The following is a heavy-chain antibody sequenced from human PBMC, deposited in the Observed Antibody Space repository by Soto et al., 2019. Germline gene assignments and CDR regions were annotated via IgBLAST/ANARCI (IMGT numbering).Heavy chain of an antibody. CDR2: IYYSGST. CDR1: GGSISSGGYY. V-gene: IGHV4-31*03. CDR3: ARAYNIVATRGYFDY. D-gene: IGHD5-12*01. J-gene: IGHJ4*02. Sequence: QVRLQESGPGLVKPSQTLSLTCTVSGGSISSGGYYWSWIRQHPGKGLEWIGYIYYSGSTYYNPSLKSRVTISVDTSKNQFSLKLSSVTAADTAVYYCARAYNIVATRGYFDYWGQGTLVTVSS.